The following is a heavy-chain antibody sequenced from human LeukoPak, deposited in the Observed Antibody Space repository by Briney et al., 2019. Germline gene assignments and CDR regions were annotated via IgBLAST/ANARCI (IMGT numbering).Heavy chain of an antibody. Sequence: GGSLRLSCVDSEFTFRSYGMSWVRQAPGKGLEWVSATSDTGGLTYCAPSMKGRFTISRDNSRNTLFLQMNSLRAEDTAVYYCAKGGIISGYSIVVWGKGTTVTVSS. D-gene: IGHD1-26*01. CDR2: TSDTGGLT. CDR3: AKGGIISGYSIVV. CDR1: EFTFRSYG. J-gene: IGHJ6*04. V-gene: IGHV3-23*01.